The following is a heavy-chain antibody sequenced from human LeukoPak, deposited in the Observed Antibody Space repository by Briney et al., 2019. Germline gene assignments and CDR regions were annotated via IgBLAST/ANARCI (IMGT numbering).Heavy chain of an antibody. CDR2: INPNSGGT. V-gene: IGHV1-2*06. Sequence: ASVKVSCKASGYTFTGYYMHWVRQAPGQGLEWMGRINPNSGGTNYAQKFQGRVTMTRDTSISTAYMELSRLRSDDTAVYYCARDLRFVGATSGFGYWGQGTLVTVSS. CDR1: GYTFTGYY. D-gene: IGHD1-26*01. J-gene: IGHJ4*02. CDR3: ARDLRFVGATSGFGY.